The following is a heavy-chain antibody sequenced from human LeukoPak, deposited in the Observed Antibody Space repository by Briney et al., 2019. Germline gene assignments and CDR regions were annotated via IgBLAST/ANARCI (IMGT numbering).Heavy chain of an antibody. CDR3: ATITFGGVKGSYYFDY. CDR2: MYHSGST. CDR1: GGSIGSSNYY. V-gene: IGHV4-39*01. D-gene: IGHD3-16*01. Sequence: SETLSLTCTVSGGSIGSSNYYWGWIRQPPGKGLEWIGSMYHSGSTYYNPSLKSRVTISVDTTKNQFFLKLSSETAADTAVYYCATITFGGVKGSYYFDYWGQGTLVTVSS. J-gene: IGHJ4*02.